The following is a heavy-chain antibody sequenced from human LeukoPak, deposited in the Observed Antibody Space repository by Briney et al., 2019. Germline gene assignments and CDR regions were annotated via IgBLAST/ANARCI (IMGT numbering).Heavy chain of an antibody. V-gene: IGHV3-7*03. CDR3: ARHYDILAGTFPYY. D-gene: IGHD3-9*01. CDR2: IKQDGNEK. Sequence: GGSLRLSCAASGFTFSNYWMSWVRQAPGKGLEWVANIKQDGNEKYYVGSVRGRFTISRDNAENSLYLQMNSLRAEDTAVYYCARHYDILAGTFPYYWGQGTLVTVSS. J-gene: IGHJ4*02. CDR1: GFTFSNYW.